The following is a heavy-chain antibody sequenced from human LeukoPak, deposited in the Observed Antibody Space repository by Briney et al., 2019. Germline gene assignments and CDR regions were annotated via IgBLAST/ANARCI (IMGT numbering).Heavy chain of an antibody. CDR3: ARGGACNSTPCRYWYFDF. CDR1: GYTFTAYG. J-gene: IGHJ2*01. D-gene: IGHD2-15*01. Sequence: ASVKVSCKASGYTFTAYGINWVRQAPGQGLEWMGWISAYDGSTKYAQNFQGRVTITTDSSASTAYMELRSLRSDDTAVYYCARGGACNSTPCRYWYFDFWGRGTLVTVSS. CDR2: ISAYDGST. V-gene: IGHV1-18*01.